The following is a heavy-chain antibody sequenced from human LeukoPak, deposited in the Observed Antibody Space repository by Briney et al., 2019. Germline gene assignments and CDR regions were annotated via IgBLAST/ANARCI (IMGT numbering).Heavy chain of an antibody. CDR1: GFFFSNYA. Sequence: PGRSLSLSCAASGFFFSNYAMHWVRQAPGKGLEWVAVILYDGRNKYYAESVKGRFTISRDNAKNSLYLQMNNLRAEDTAMYYCAKDNHYSDSGTYYYYFDSWGQETLVTVSS. V-gene: IGHV3-30*04. CDR2: ILYDGRNK. CDR3: AKDNHYSDSGTYYYYFDS. D-gene: IGHD3-22*01. J-gene: IGHJ4*02.